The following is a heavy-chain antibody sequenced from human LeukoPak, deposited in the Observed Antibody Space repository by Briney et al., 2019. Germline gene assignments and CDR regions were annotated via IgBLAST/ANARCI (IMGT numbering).Heavy chain of an antibody. J-gene: IGHJ4*02. CDR3: ARWDDSAWAFGS. CDR2: IPHTGTT. D-gene: IGHD6-19*01. Sequence: SETLSLTCIVSGGSILTYSWNWIRQSPGKGLEWIGYIPHTGTTSYRSSLKSRVTISVDSSKNQLSLKLASVAAADTAVYFCARWDDSAWAFGSWGPGTLVTVSS. CDR1: GGSILTYS. V-gene: IGHV4-59*08.